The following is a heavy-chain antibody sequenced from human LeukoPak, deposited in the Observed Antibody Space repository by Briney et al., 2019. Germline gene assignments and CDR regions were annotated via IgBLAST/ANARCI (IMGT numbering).Heavy chain of an antibody. D-gene: IGHD5-24*01. Sequence: ASVKVSCKASGYTFIDYYMHWLRQAPGQGLEWMGWINPNSGDTNYAQKFQGRVTMTRDTSISTAYMELSRLRSDDTAVYYCARKRWLQPWGQGTLVTVSS. V-gene: IGHV1-2*02. CDR2: INPNSGDT. J-gene: IGHJ5*02. CDR3: ARKRWLQP. CDR1: GYTFIDYY.